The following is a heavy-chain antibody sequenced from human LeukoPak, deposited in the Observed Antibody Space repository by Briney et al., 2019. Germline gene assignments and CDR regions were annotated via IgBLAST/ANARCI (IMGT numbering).Heavy chain of an antibody. D-gene: IGHD1-26*01. CDR3: AKGTRWEQPGRILDYAFDI. CDR1: GFTFSSYG. J-gene: IGHJ3*02. V-gene: IGHV3-30*18. Sequence: GRSLMLSCSASGFTFSSYGMHWVRQAPGKGLEWVAVISYDGSNKYYADSVKGRFTISRDNSKNTLYLQMNSLRAEDTAVYYCAKGTRWEQPGRILDYAFDIWGQGTMVTVSS. CDR2: ISYDGSNK.